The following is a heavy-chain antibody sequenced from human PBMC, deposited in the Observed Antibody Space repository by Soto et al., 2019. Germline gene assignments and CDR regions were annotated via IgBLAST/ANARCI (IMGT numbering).Heavy chain of an antibody. V-gene: IGHV3-23*01. CDR3: AKDDDWNYSNGRQYYFDY. D-gene: IGHD1-7*01. J-gene: IGHJ4*02. CDR2: ISGSGGST. Sequence: GGSLRLSCAASGFTFSSYAMSWVRQAPGKGLEWVSAISGSGGSTYYADSVKGRFTISRDNSKNTLYLQMNSLRAEDTAVYYCAKDDDWNYSNGRQYYFDYWGQGTLVTVSS. CDR1: GFTFSSYA.